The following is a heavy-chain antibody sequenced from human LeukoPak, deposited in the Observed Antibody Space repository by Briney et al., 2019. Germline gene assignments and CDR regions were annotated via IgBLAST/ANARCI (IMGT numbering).Heavy chain of an antibody. CDR3: ARVAGEGRLYYYYYYMDV. V-gene: IGHV4-59*01. Sequence: SETLSLTCTVSGGSISSYYWSWIRQPPGKGLEWIGYIYYSGSTNYNPSLKSRVTISVDTSKNQFSLKLSSVTAADTAVYYCARVAGEGRLYYYYYYMDVWGKGTTVTISS. J-gene: IGHJ6*03. CDR2: IYYSGST. CDR1: GGSISSYY. D-gene: IGHD6-19*01.